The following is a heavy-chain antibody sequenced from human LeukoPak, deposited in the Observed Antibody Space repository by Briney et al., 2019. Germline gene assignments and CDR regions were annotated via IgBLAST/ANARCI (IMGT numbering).Heavy chain of an antibody. Sequence: ASVKVSCKASGYTFTGYYMHWVRQAPGQGLEWMGWISAYNGNTNYAQKLQGRVTMTTDTSTSTAYMELRSLRSDDTAVYYCARGGDREWFDPWGQGTLVTVSS. D-gene: IGHD7-27*01. J-gene: IGHJ5*02. V-gene: IGHV1-18*04. CDR2: ISAYNGNT. CDR1: GYTFTGYY. CDR3: ARGGDREWFDP.